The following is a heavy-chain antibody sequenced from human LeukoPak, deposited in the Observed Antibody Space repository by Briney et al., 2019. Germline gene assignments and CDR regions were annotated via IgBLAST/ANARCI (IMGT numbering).Heavy chain of an antibody. CDR2: IYYSGST. CDR3: ARDKRPYCSDGSCYPDSFDI. J-gene: IGHJ3*02. Sequence: SETLSLTCTVSGGSISSSDSYWGWIRQSPGKGLEWIGNIYYSGSTNYNPSLKSRVTISVDTSKNQFSLKLSSVTAADTAVYYCARDKRPYCSDGSCYPDSFDIWGQGAMVTVSS. D-gene: IGHD2-15*01. V-gene: IGHV4-39*07. CDR1: GGSISSSDSY.